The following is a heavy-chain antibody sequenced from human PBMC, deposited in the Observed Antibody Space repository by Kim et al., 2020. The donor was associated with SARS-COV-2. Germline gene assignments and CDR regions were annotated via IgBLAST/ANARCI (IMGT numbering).Heavy chain of an antibody. V-gene: IGHV3-64*01. CDR2: ISSNGGST. CDR1: GFTFSSYA. J-gene: IGHJ4*02. CDR3: ARDPSSGWDKPDY. D-gene: IGHD6-19*01. Sequence: GGSLRLSCAASGFTFSSYAMHWVRQAPGKGLEYVSAISSNGGSTYYANSVKGRFTISRDNSKNTLYLQMGSLRAEDMAVYYCARDPSSGWDKPDYWGQGTLVTVSS.